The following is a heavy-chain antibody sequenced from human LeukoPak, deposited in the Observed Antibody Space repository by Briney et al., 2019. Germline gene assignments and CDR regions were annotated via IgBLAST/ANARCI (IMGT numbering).Heavy chain of an antibody. Sequence: SETLSLTCTVSGGSISSYYWSWIRQPAGKGLEWIGRIYTSGSTNYNPSLKSRVTMSVDTSKNQFSLKLSSVTAADTAVYYCARDGYCSSTSCYGPYWGQGTLVTVSS. V-gene: IGHV4-4*07. J-gene: IGHJ4*02. D-gene: IGHD2-2*03. CDR1: GGSISSYY. CDR2: IYTSGST. CDR3: ARDGYCSSTSCYGPY.